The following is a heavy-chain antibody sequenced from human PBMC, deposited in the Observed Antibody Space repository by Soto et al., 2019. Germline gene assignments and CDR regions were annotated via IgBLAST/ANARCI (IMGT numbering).Heavy chain of an antibody. CDR3: ARDSRVVGYYDSSGYYAFSSFDY. CDR2: ISSSSSYT. Sequence: PGGSLRLSCAASGFTFSDYYMSWIRQAPGKGLEWVSYISSSSSYTNYADSVKGRFTISRDNAKNSLYLQMNSLRAEDTAVYYCARDSRVVGYYDSSGYYAFSSFDYWGQGTLVTVSS. J-gene: IGHJ4*02. CDR1: GFTFSDYY. D-gene: IGHD3-22*01. V-gene: IGHV3-11*06.